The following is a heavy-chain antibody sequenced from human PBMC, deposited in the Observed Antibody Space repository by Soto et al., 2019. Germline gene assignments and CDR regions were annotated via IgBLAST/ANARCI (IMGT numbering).Heavy chain of an antibody. CDR1: GYTFTNYA. V-gene: IGHV1-3*04. J-gene: IGHJ4*02. Sequence: ASVKVSCKASGYTFTNYAMHWVRQAPGQRLEWMGWINTGKGNTKYSQKFQGRVTITSDTSASTAYMDLSSLRSEDTAMYYCARAGDDCSAAKCYAIDYWGQGTLVTVSS. CDR3: ARAGDDCSAAKCYAIDY. D-gene: IGHD2-2*01. CDR2: INTGKGNT.